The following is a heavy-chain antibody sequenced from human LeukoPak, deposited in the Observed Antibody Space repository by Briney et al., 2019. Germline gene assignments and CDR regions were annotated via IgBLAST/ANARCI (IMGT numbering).Heavy chain of an antibody. J-gene: IGHJ4*02. CDR1: GKSLSGLS. D-gene: IGHD3-16*01. CDR2: FDLEDNKM. Sequence: ASVKVSCKVSGKSLSGLSTTWVRQAPGKGLEWMGGFDLEDNKMVYAQKFQGRVTMTEDTSTDTASMVLRSLRAEDTAVYYCANLNAPYWGNLDYWGQGTLVTVSS. V-gene: IGHV1-24*01. CDR3: ANLNAPYWGNLDY.